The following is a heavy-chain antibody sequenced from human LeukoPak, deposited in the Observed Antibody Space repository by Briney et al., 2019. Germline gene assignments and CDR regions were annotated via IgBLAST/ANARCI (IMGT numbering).Heavy chain of an antibody. CDR2: ISYDGSNK. CDR1: GFTFSSYA. CDR3: ARAPYDSRGYVFDH. J-gene: IGHJ4*02. Sequence: PGRSLRLSCAASGFTFSSYAMHWVRQAPGKGLEWVAVISYDGSNKYYADSVKGRFTISRDNSKNTLYLQMNSLRAEDTAVYYCARAPYDSRGYVFDHWGQGTVVTVSS. D-gene: IGHD3-22*01. V-gene: IGHV3-30*01.